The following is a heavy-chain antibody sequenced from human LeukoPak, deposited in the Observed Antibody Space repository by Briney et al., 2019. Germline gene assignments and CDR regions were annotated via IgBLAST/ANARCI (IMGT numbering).Heavy chain of an antibody. J-gene: IGHJ4*02. CDR1: GFTFSSYA. CDR2: ISYDGSNK. D-gene: IGHD1-26*01. CDR3: ARGSIVGATYYFDY. V-gene: IGHV3-30*04. Sequence: GGSLRLSCAASGFTFSSYAMHWARQAPGKGLEWVAVISYDGSNKYYADSVKGRFTISRDNSKNTLYLQMNSLRAEDTAVYYCARGSIVGATYYFDYWGQGTLVTVSS.